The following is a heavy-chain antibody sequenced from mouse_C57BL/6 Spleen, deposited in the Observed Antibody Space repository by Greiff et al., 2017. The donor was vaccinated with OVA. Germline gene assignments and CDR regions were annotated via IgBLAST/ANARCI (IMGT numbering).Heavy chain of an antibody. Sequence: QVHVKQPGTELVKPGASVKLSCKASGYTFTSYWMHWVKQRPGQGLEWIGNINPSNGGPNYNEKFKSKATLTVDKSSSTAYRQLSSLTSEDSAVYYCASRGDYYGSYYAMDYWGQGTSVTVSS. J-gene: IGHJ4*01. V-gene: IGHV1-53*01. CDR3: ASRGDYYGSYYAMDY. D-gene: IGHD1-1*01. CDR1: GYTFTSYW. CDR2: INPSNGGP.